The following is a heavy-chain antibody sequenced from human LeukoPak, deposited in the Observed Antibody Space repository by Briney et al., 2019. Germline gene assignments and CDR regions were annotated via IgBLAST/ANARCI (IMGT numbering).Heavy chain of an antibody. CDR2: ITGSGGST. CDR3: ARELFDFDY. CDR1: GFTFDNFA. D-gene: IGHD3-10*01. V-gene: IGHV3-23*01. Sequence: HPGGSLRLSCAPSGFTFDNFAMTWVRQAPGKGLEWVSEITGSGGSTYYADSVKGRLTISRDNSKNTLYLQMNSLRAEDTAIYYCARELFDFDYWGQGTLVTVSS. J-gene: IGHJ4*02.